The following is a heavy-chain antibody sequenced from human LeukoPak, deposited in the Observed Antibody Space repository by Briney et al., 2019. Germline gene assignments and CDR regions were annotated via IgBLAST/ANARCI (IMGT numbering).Heavy chain of an antibody. CDR3: AKTITMVRGAYFDY. CDR1: GFTFSSYG. Sequence: GGSLRLSCAASGFTFSSYGMHWVRQAPGKGLEWVAFIRYDGSNKYYADSVKGRFTISRDNSKNTLYLQMNSLRAEDTAVYYCAKTITMVRGAYFDYWGQGTLVTVSS. V-gene: IGHV3-30*02. D-gene: IGHD3-10*01. CDR2: IRYDGSNK. J-gene: IGHJ4*02.